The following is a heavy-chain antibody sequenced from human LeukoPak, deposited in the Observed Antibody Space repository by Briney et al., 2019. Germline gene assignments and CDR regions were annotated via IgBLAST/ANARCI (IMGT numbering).Heavy chain of an antibody. J-gene: IGHJ4*02. CDR2: INQGGSEK. CDR3: ARVLAAAGTEVYYFDY. D-gene: IGHD6-13*01. V-gene: IGHV3-7*01. Sequence: GGSLRLSCAASGFTFSSYWMSWVRQAPGKGREGVANINQGGSEKYYVDSVKGRFTISRDNAKNSLCLQMNSLRAEDTAVYYCARVLAAAGTEVYYFDYWGQGTLVTVSS. CDR1: GFTFSSYW.